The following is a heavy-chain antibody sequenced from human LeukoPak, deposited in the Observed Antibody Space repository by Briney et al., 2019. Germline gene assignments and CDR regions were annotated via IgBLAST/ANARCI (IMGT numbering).Heavy chain of an antibody. D-gene: IGHD2-21*02. J-gene: IGHJ4*02. CDR3: AKDMSGGDCPDY. CDR1: GFTFTHYA. CDR2: IFYDGTIQ. Sequence: GGSLRLSCAASGFTFTHYAMHWVRQTPGKGLEWVAVIFYDGTIQYYSDSVRGRLIVSRDSPKNTLYLQMNSLRAEDTAVYYCAKDMSGGDCPDYWGQGTLVTVSS. V-gene: IGHV3-30*18.